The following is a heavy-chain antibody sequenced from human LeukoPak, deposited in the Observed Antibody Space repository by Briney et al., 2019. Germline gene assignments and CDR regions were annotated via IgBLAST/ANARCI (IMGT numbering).Heavy chain of an antibody. CDR3: ARDERLLSFLK. D-gene: IGHD3-3*01. CDR1: GFTFSSYG. V-gene: IGHV3-23*01. J-gene: IGHJ4*02. CDR2: ITGSGGST. Sequence: GGSLRLSCAASGFTFSSYGLSWVRQAPGKGLEWVSGITGSGGSTYYADSVKGRFTISRDNSKNTLYLQMNSLRAEDTAIYYCARDERLLSFLKWGQGTLVTVSS.